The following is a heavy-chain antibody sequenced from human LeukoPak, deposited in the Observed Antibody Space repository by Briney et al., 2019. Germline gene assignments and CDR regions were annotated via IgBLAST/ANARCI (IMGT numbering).Heavy chain of an antibody. CDR1: GYSISSGYY. V-gene: IGHV4-38-2*02. CDR3: ASWIAAAGGTGAFDI. CDR2: IYHSGST. D-gene: IGHD6-13*01. J-gene: IGHJ3*02. Sequence: SETLSLTCTVSGYSISSGYYWGWIRQPPGKGLEWIGSIYHSGSTYYNPSLKSRVTISVDTSKNQFSLKLSSVTAADTAVYYCASWIAAAGGTGAFDIWGQGTMVTVSS.